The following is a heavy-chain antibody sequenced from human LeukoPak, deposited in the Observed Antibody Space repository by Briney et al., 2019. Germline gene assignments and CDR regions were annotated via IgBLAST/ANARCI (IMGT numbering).Heavy chain of an antibody. V-gene: IGHV1-46*01. CDR1: GYTFTSYY. J-gene: IGHJ4*02. Sequence: ASVKVSCKASGYTFTSYYMHWVRQAPGQGFEWMGIINPSGGSTSYAQKFQGRVTMTRDTSTSTVYMELSSLRSEDTAVHYCARDYYDVPFDYWGQGTLVTVSS. CDR2: INPSGGST. CDR3: ARDYYDVPFDY. D-gene: IGHD3-22*01.